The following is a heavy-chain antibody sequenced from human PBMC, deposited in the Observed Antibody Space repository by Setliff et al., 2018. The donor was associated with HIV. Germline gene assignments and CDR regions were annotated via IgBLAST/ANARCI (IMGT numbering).Heavy chain of an antibody. D-gene: IGHD6-6*01. J-gene: IGHJ6*02. Sequence: PGGSLRLSCAASGLTFSRYSMNWVRQAPGKGLEWVSYISGVSGSTIYYADSVKGRFTISRGNAKNSLYLQMNSLRAEDTAVYYCARDDPRREDSSSPVLFYSGMDVWGQGTPVTVSS. V-gene: IGHV3-48*04. CDR2: ISGVSGSTI. CDR3: ARDDPRREDSSSPVLFYSGMDV. CDR1: GLTFSRYS.